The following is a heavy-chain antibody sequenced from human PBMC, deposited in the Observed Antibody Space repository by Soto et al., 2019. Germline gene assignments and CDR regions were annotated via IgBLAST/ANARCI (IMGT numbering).Heavy chain of an antibody. V-gene: IGHV4-39*01. D-gene: IGHD3-9*01. CDR2: IYYSGST. CDR3: ARAFPIDWYTYYFDY. Sequence: TLSLTCTVSGGSISSSSYYWGWIRQPPGKGLEWIGSIYYSGSTYYNPSLKSRVTISVDTSKNQFSLKLSSVTAADTAVYYCARAFPIDWYTYYFDYWGQGPLVTVSS. J-gene: IGHJ4*02. CDR1: GGSISSSSYY.